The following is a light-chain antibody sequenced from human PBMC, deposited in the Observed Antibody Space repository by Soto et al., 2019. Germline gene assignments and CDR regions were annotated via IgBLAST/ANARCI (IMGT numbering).Light chain of an antibody. CDR2: KAS. V-gene: IGKV1-5*03. Sequence: DIQMTQSPSTLSASGGDRVTITCRASQSISSRLAWYQQKPGKAPKLLIYKASSLESGVPSRFSGSGSGTEFTLTISSLQPEDFAVYFCQQYNIWPQTFGQGTKVDIK. CDR3: QQYNIWPQT. J-gene: IGKJ1*01. CDR1: QSISSR.